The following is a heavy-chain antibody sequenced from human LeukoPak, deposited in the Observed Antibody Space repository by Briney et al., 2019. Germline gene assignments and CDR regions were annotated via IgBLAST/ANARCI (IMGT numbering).Heavy chain of an antibody. CDR1: GFTFSSYG. CDR2: ISAVGGST. J-gene: IGHJ4*02. Sequence: SGGSLRLSCAASGFTFSSYGMSWVRQAPGKGLEWVSTISAVGGSTYYADSVRGRCTISRDNSKNTLYLQMNSLRAEDTAVYYCARDLKASSGWYYFDYWGQGTLVTVSS. D-gene: IGHD6-19*01. V-gene: IGHV3-23*01. CDR3: ARDLKASSGWYYFDY.